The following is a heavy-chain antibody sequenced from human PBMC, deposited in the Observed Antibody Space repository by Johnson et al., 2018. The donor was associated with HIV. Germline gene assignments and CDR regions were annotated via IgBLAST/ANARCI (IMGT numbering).Heavy chain of an antibody. Sequence: VQVVEFGGGVVRPGGSLRLSCAASGFTFSSYWMSWVRQAPGKGLEWVANIKQDGSEKYYVDSVKGRFTISRDNAKNSLYLQMNSLRAEDTAVYYCARDPFTPAGSDAFDIWGQGTMVTVSS. V-gene: IGHV3-7*01. CDR1: GFTFSSYW. CDR3: ARDPFTPAGSDAFDI. CDR2: IKQDGSEK. J-gene: IGHJ3*02. D-gene: IGHD2-15*01.